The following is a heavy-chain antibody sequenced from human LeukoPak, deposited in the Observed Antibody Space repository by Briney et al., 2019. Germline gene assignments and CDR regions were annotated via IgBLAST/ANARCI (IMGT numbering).Heavy chain of an antibody. Sequence: ASVKVSCKASGYTFTGYYMHWVRQAPGQGLEWMGWINPNSGGTNDAQKFQGRVTMTRDTSISTACMELSRLRSDDTAVYYCARDRPYCSSTSCYTVADYWGQGTLVTVSS. J-gene: IGHJ4*02. D-gene: IGHD2-2*02. CDR1: GYTFTGYY. CDR3: ARDRPYCSSTSCYTVADY. CDR2: INPNSGGT. V-gene: IGHV1-2*02.